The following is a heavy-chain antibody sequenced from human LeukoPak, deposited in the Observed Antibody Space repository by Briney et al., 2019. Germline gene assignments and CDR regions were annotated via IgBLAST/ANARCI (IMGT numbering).Heavy chain of an antibody. CDR3: AKDRLPMVRGVHGMDV. Sequence: GGPLRLSCAASGFTFSSYAMSWVRQAPGKGLEGVSAISGSGGSTYYADSVKGRFTISRDNSKNTLYLQMNSLRAEDTAVYYCAKDRLPMVRGVHGMDVWGQGTTVTVSS. J-gene: IGHJ6*02. D-gene: IGHD3-10*01. CDR1: GFTFSSYA. V-gene: IGHV3-23*01. CDR2: ISGSGGST.